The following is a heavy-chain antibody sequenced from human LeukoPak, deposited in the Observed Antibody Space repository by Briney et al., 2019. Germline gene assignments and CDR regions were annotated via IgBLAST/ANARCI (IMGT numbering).Heavy chain of an antibody. Sequence: GASVKVSCKASGYTFTTYDINWVRQAPGQGLEWMGWMNPDSGITGYARRFQGRVTITWDTSISTAYMELSSLRSEDTAMYYCAKNYFGSGTYSPHVSWGQGTLVTVSS. CDR2: MNPDSGIT. CDR3: AKNYFGSGTYSPHVS. CDR1: GYTFTTYD. D-gene: IGHD3-10*01. V-gene: IGHV1-8*03. J-gene: IGHJ5*02.